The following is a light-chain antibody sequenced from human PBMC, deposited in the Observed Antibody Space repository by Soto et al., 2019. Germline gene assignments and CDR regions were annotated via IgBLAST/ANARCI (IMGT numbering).Light chain of an antibody. J-gene: IGKJ1*01. Sequence: EIVMTQSPATLSVSPMGRATVSFMASQSVSNKLVWYQQKPGQAPRLLIYAASTRATGIPARFSGSGSETEFTLTISSLQSEDLAVYYCQQYANWPKTFGQGTKVDIK. V-gene: IGKV3-15*01. CDR3: QQYANWPKT. CDR2: AAS. CDR1: QSVSNK.